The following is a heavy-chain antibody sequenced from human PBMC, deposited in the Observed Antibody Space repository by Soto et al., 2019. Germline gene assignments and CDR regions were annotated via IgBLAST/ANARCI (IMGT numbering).Heavy chain of an antibody. CDR2: IYPGDSDT. CDR3: ATLERLPDDAFDI. D-gene: IGHD1-1*01. CDR1: GYSFTSYW. J-gene: IGHJ3*02. Sequence: PGESLKISCKGSGYSFTSYWIGWVRQMPGKGLEWMGIIYPGDSDTRYSPSFQGQVTISADNSISTAYLQWSSLKASDTAMYYCATLERLPDDAFDIWGQGTMVTVSS. V-gene: IGHV5-51*01.